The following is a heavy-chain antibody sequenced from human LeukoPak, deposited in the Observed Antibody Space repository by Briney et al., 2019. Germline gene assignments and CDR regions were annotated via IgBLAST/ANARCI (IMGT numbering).Heavy chain of an antibody. J-gene: IGHJ4*02. CDR2: INQDGSEK. D-gene: IGHD3-22*01. Sequence: GGSLRLTCAASGFIFSSYWVSWVRQAPGKGLEWVANINQDGSEKYYVDSVKDRFTISRDNAKNSLYLQMNSLRAEDTAVYYCARDKGDYDTSGSLFVFGGQGTLVTVSS. V-gene: IGHV3-7*03. CDR1: GFIFSSYW. CDR3: ARDKGDYDTSGSLFVF.